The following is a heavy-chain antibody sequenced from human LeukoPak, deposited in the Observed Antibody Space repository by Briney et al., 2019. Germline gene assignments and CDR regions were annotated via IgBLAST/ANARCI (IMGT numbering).Heavy chain of an antibody. D-gene: IGHD3-16*01. CDR3: ARCTMGGEFDY. V-gene: IGHV4-59*01. J-gene: IGHJ4*02. CDR1: GGSISSYY. CDR2: IYYSGST. Sequence: SETLSLTCTVSGGSISSYYWSWIRQPPGKGLEWIGYIYYSGSTNYNPSLKSRVTISVDTSKNQFSLKLSSVTAADTAVYYCARCTMGGEFDYWGQGTLVTVSS.